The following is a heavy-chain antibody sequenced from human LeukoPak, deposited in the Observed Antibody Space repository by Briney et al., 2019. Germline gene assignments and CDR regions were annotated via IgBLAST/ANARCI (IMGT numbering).Heavy chain of an antibody. Sequence: GGSLRLSCAASGFTFSNYAMSWVRQAPGKGLEWVANINHDGSQKYYVDSVKGRFTISRDNAKNSLFLQMNSLRGEDTAVYYCARALVGDGSSTYWGQGTLVTVSS. J-gene: IGHJ4*02. CDR2: INHDGSQK. D-gene: IGHD2-15*01. V-gene: IGHV3-7*05. CDR1: GFTFSNYA. CDR3: ARALVGDGSSTY.